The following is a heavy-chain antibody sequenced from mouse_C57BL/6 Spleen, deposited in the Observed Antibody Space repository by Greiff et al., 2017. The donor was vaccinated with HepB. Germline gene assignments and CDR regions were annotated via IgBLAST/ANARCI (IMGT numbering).Heavy chain of an antibody. J-gene: IGHJ4*01. D-gene: IGHD2-4*01. Sequence: QVQLQQSGAELVKPGASVKISCKASGYAFSSYWMNWVKQRPGKGLEWIGQIYPGDGDTNYNGKFKGKATLTADKSSSTAYMQLSSLTSEDSAVYFCTREVDYDYENAMDYWGQRASVTVAS. CDR2: IYPGDGDT. CDR3: TREVDYDYENAMDY. CDR1: GYAFSSYW. V-gene: IGHV1-80*01.